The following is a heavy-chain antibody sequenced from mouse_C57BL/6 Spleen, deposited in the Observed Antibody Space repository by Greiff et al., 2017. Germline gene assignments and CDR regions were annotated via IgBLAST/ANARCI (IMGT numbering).Heavy chain of an antibody. CDR3: AKEDSPAWFAY. V-gene: IGHV3-6*01. J-gene: IGHJ3*01. CDR2: ISYHGSN. Sequence: EVKLEESGPGLVKPSQSLSLTCSVTGYSITSGYYWNWIRQFPGNKLEWMGHISYHGSNNSNPSPKNRISITSKTTKNQFFRKLNSLTTGGTATYYCAKEDSPAWFAYWGQGTLVTVSA. CDR1: GYSITSGYY.